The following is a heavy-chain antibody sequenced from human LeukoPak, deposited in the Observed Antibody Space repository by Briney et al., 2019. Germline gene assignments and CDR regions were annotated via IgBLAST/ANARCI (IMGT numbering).Heavy chain of an antibody. CDR2: ISAYNGNT. CDR3: ASEGVAGPFDY. V-gene: IGHV1-18*01. CDR1: GYTFTSYC. J-gene: IGHJ4*02. Sequence: ASVKVSCKAFGYTFTSYCISWVRQAPGQGLEWMGWISAYNGNTNYAQKLQGRVTMTTDTSTSTAYMELRSLRSDDTAVYYCASEGVAGPFDYWGQGTLVTVSS. D-gene: IGHD6-19*01.